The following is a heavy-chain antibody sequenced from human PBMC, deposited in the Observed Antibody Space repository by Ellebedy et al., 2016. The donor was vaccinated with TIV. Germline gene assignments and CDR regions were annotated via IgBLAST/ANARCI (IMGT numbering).Heavy chain of an antibody. CDR1: GYSFTSYW. Sequence: GASLKISXTGSGYSFTSYWISWVRQMPGKGLEWMGRIDPSDSYTNYSPSFQGHVTISADKSISTAYLQWSSLKASDTAMYYCARRGRFGELYYYGMDVWGQGTTVTVSS. V-gene: IGHV5-10-1*01. CDR3: ARRGRFGELYYYGMDV. CDR2: IDPSDSYT. D-gene: IGHD3-10*01. J-gene: IGHJ6*02.